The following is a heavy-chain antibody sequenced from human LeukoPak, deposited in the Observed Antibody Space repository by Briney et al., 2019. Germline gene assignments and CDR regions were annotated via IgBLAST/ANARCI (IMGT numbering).Heavy chain of an antibody. J-gene: IGHJ4*02. CDR2: TYYRSKWYN. V-gene: IGHV6-1*01. CDR3: ARVTYSSSWYEGEYFDY. CDR1: GDSVSSNSAA. Sequence: SQTLSLTCAISGDSVSSNSAAWNWIRQSPSRGLERLGRTYYRSKWYNDYAVSVKSRITINPDTSKNQFSLQLNSVTPEDTAVYYCARVTYSSSWYEGEYFDYWGQGTLVTVSS. D-gene: IGHD6-13*01.